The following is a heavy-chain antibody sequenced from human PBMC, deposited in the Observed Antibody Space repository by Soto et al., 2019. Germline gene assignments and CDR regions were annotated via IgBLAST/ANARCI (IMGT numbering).Heavy chain of an antibody. CDR2: ISGSGGST. J-gene: IGHJ5*02. CDR3: AKDRSGSTP. CDR1: SRYA. V-gene: IGHV3-23*01. D-gene: IGHD6-25*01. Sequence: SRYAMSRVSQTPGKGLECVSAISGSGGSTYYADSVKGRFTISRDNSKNTLYLQMNSLRVEDKAVYYCAKDRSGSTPRGQGTPVTVSS.